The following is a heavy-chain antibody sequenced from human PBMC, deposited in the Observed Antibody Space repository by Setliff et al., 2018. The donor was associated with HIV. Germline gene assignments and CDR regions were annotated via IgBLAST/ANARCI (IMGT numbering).Heavy chain of an antibody. D-gene: IGHD5-12*01. CDR3: ARSRDGYNWAWFDP. CDR2: IWTSGST. Sequence: SETLSLTCTVSGGSISSGSYYWSWIRQPAGKGLEWIGRIWTSGSTNYNPSLKSRVTISVDTSKNLFSLKLTSVTAADTAVYYCARSRDGYNWAWFDPWGQGTLVTVS. J-gene: IGHJ5*02. V-gene: IGHV4-61*02. CDR1: GGSISSGSYY.